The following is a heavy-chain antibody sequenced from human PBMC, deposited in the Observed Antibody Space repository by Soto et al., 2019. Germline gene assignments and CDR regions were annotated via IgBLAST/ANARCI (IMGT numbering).Heavy chain of an antibody. D-gene: IGHD5-18*01. J-gene: IGHJ4*02. CDR3: ASGIQLWLRRINNGYSG. V-gene: IGHV1-69*13. CDR2: IIPMFGTA. CDR1: GGTFSTYA. Sequence: SVKVSCKAPGGTFSTYAISWVRHAPGQGLEWMGGIIPMFGTANYAQRFQDRVTITADESTNTVYMELSSLRSEDTAVYFCASGIQLWLRRINNGYSGWGQGTLVTVSS.